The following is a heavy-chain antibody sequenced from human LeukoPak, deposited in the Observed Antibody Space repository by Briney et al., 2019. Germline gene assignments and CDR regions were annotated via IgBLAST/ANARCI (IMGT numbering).Heavy chain of an antibody. CDR1: GGSVSSGSYY. J-gene: IGHJ4*02. Sequence: SVTLSLTCTVSGGSVSSGSYYWSWIRQPPGKGLEWIAYIYYSGNTNYNPSLKSRVTISVDTSKNQFSLKLTSVTAADTAVYYCARVVTTGSYFDYWGQGTLVTVSS. CDR2: IYYSGNT. D-gene: IGHD4-17*01. V-gene: IGHV4-61*01. CDR3: ARVVTTGSYFDY.